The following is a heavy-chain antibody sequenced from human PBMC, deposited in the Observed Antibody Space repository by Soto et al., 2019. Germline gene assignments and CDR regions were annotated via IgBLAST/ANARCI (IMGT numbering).Heavy chain of an antibody. CDR3: ARGVAAAAGIGLDY. D-gene: IGHD6-13*01. Sequence: GGSLRLSCAESGFTFSSYGMHWVRQAPGKGLEWVAVLWYEGSNKYYAESVKGRFTISRDNSKNTLYLQMNSLRAEDTAVYYCARGVAAAAGIGLDYWGQGTLVTVSS. CDR1: GFTFSSYG. J-gene: IGHJ4*02. CDR2: LWYEGSNK. V-gene: IGHV3-33*01.